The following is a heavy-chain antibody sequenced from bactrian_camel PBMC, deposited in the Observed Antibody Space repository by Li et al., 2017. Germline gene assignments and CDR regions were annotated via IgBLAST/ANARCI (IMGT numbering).Heavy chain of an antibody. V-gene: IGHV3S10*01. CDR3: VADQDPFGRRAADDVCAALPAYRY. Sequence: VQLVESGGGLVQPGGSLRLSCAASGFSFSSYYMSWVRQAPGKGLEWVSSIASDGNTDYADSVKGRFTISQDGPKNTMYLQMDNLKPEDTAVYYCVADQDPFGRRAADDVCAALPAYRYSGQGTQVTVS. J-gene: IGHJ4*01. CDR1: GFSFSSYY. CDR2: IASDGNT. D-gene: IGHD7*01.